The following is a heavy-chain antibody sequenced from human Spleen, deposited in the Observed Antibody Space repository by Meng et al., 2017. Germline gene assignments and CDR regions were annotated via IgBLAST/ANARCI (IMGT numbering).Heavy chain of an antibody. D-gene: IGHD6-19*01. J-gene: IGHJ4*02. CDR3: ARAEGLIAVAGIDY. CDR2: IYHSGST. V-gene: IGHV4-4*02. Sequence: VPVQESRPRVVKTSGHLSHACAVSVGSLSSSNWGSWVRQPPGKVLEWIGEIYHSGSTNYNPSLKSRVTISVDKSKNQFSLKLSSVTAADTAVYYCARAEGLIAVAGIDYWGQGTLVTVSS. CDR1: VGSLSSSNW.